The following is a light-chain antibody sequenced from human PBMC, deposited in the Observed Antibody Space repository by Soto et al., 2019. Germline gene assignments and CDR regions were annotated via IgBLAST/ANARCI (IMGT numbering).Light chain of an antibody. V-gene: IGLV2-14*01. CDR3: SSYTSSSTLV. CDR1: SSDVGGYNY. J-gene: IGLJ1*01. CDR2: DVS. Sequence: QSALTQPASVSGSPGQSITISCTGTSSDVGGYNYVSWYQQHPGKAPKLMIYDVSNRPSGVSNRFSGSKSGNKASLTISGIQAEDEADYYCSSYTSSSTLVFGTGPKLTVL.